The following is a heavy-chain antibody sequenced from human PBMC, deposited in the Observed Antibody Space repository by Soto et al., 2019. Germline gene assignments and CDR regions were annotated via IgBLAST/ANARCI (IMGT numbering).Heavy chain of an antibody. V-gene: IGHV3-23*01. CDR3: AKGQQDTYTPNEF. D-gene: IGHD3-16*01. J-gene: IGHJ4*02. Sequence: PXGSLRLSCASSVFTFSSYAMNCVRHSPGKGLEWVSTISGSGASTYYADSVKGRFTISRDNSKNTMYLQMNSLRAEDTAIYYCAKGQQDTYTPNEFWGQGTLVIVSS. CDR1: VFTFSSYA. CDR2: ISGSGAST.